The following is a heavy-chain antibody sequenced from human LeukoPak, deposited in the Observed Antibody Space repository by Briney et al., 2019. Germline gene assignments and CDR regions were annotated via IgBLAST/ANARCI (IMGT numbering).Heavy chain of an antibody. CDR2: IYYSGST. V-gene: IGHV4-39*01. Sequence: SETLSLTCTVSGDSISSSSDYWGWIRQPPGKGLEWIGSIYYSGSTYYSPSLKSRVTISVDTSKNQFSLKLSSVTAADTAVYYCVRRGVFRIDPWGQGTLVTVSS. D-gene: IGHD2-21*01. CDR3: VRRGVFRIDP. J-gene: IGHJ5*02. CDR1: GDSISSSSDY.